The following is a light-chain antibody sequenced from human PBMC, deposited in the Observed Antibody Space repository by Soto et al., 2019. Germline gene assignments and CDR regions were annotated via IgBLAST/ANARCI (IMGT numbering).Light chain of an antibody. CDR3: ASHTTSDTRV. CDR2: EVS. CDR1: SGDVGAYDY. V-gene: IGLV2-14*01. Sequence: QSALTQPASVSGSPGQSIAISCTGTSGDVGAYDYVSWYQHHPDKAPKLMIYEVSNRPSGVSDRFSGSKSVYTATLTISGLHAEDEADYYCASHTTSDTRVFGTGTKLTVL. J-gene: IGLJ1*01.